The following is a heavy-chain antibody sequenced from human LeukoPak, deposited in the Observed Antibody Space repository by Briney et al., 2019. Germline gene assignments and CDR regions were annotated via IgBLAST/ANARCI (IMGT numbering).Heavy chain of an antibody. CDR1: NFTFSSYG. CDR3: AKDLSYGDDAFDI. V-gene: IGHV3-30*18. Sequence: GGSLRLSCAASNFTFSSYGMNWVRQAPGKGLEWVAVISYDGSNKYYADSVKGRFTISRDNSKNTLYLQMNSLRAEDTAVYYCAKDLSYGDDAFDIWGQGTMVTVSS. D-gene: IGHD5-18*01. J-gene: IGHJ3*02. CDR2: ISYDGSNK.